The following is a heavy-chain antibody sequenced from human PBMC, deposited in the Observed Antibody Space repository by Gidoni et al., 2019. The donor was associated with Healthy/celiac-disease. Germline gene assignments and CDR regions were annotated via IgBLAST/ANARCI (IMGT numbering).Heavy chain of an antibody. CDR3: AKFQGSHYYGSGGIDY. CDR1: ACTFSSYG. CDR2: ISYDGSNK. Sequence: QVQLVESGGGVVQPGRSLRLSCAASACTFSSYGMHWGRRGPGKGLEWVAVISYDGSNKYYADSVKGRFTISRGNSKNTLYLQMNSLRAEDTAVYYCAKFQGSHYYGSGGIDYWGQGTLVTVSS. V-gene: IGHV3-30*18. D-gene: IGHD3-10*01. J-gene: IGHJ4*02.